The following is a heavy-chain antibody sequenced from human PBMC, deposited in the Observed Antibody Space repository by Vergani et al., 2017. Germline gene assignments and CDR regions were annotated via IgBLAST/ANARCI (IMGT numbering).Heavy chain of an antibody. Sequence: QVQLVESGGGVVQPGGSLRLSCAASGFTFSNYGMYWVRQAPGKGLEWVAFIRYDENNKFYGDSVKGRFTISRDNSKNTLYLRMNSLRPEDTAVYYCAKDLGXCGGYNCYPLLGDHSYYYGMDVWCQGTTVTVSS. J-gene: IGHJ6*02. CDR1: GFTFSNYG. V-gene: IGHV3-30*02. CDR3: AKDLGXCGGYNCYPLLGDHSYYYGMDV. CDR2: IRYDENNK. D-gene: IGHD2-15*01.